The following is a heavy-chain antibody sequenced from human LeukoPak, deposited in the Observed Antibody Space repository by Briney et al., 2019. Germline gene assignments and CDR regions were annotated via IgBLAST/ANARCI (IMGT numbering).Heavy chain of an antibody. J-gene: IGHJ6*03. V-gene: IGHV3-48*03. Sequence: PGGSLRLSCAASGFTFSNYEMHWVRQAPGKGLEWVSYISSSGSDIYYADSVKGRFTISRDNAKNSLFLQMNSLRAEDTAVYYCARGLRYCSGGNCYSGGLGYMDVWGKGTTVTISS. CDR2: ISSSGSDI. CDR1: GFTFSNYE. D-gene: IGHD2-15*01. CDR3: ARGLRYCSGGNCYSGGLGYMDV.